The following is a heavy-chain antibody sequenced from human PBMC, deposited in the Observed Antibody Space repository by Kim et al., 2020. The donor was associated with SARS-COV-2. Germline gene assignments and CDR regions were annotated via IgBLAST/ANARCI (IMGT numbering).Heavy chain of an antibody. Sequence: GGSLRLSCAASGFTFSSYGMHWVRQAPGKGLEWVAVIWYDGSNKYYADSVKGRFTISRDNSKNTLYLQMNSLRAEDTAVYYCAKVVGYCSGGSCYGYYYYGMDVWGQGTTVTVSS. CDR3: AKVVGYCSGGSCYGYYYYGMDV. CDR2: IWYDGSNK. CDR1: GFTFSSYG. D-gene: IGHD2-15*01. J-gene: IGHJ6*02. V-gene: IGHV3-33*06.